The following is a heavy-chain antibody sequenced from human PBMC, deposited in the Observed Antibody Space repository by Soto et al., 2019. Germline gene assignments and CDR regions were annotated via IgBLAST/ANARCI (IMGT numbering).Heavy chain of an antibody. V-gene: IGHV1-69*08. J-gene: IGHJ4*02. Sequence: QVQLVQSGAEVKKPGSSVKVSCKASGGTFSSYTISWVRQAPGQGLEWMGRIIPILGIANYAQKFQGRVTITADKSTSTAYMELSSLRSEDTAVYYCARDQEEDYDSSGSPRTYSGSPFDYWGQGTLVTVSS. CDR1: GGTFSSYT. D-gene: IGHD3-22*01. CDR3: ARDQEEDYDSSGSPRTYSGSPFDY. CDR2: IIPILGIA.